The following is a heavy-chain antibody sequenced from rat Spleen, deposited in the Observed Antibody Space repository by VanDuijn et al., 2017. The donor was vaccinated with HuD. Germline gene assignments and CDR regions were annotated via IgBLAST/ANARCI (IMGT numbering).Heavy chain of an antibody. CDR1: GFTFSDYA. J-gene: IGHJ2*01. CDR2: IIYDGSST. D-gene: IGHD1-11*01. V-gene: IGHV5-7*01. Sequence: EVQLVESGGGLVQPGRSLKLSCVASGFTFSDYAMAWVRQAPKKGLEWVATIIYDGSSTYYRDSVKGRFTISRDNAKSTLYLQMNSLRSEDTATYYCSREGLYGNFFDYCGQGVMVTVSS. CDR3: SREGLYGNFFDY.